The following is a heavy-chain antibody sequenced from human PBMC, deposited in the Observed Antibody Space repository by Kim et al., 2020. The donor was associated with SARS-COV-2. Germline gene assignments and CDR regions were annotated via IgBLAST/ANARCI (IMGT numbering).Heavy chain of an antibody. CDR3: AKDRRLYDFWSGVDY. CDR2: ISYDGSNK. CDR1: GFTFSSYV. Sequence: GGSLRLSCAASGFTFSSYVMHWVRQAPGKGLEWVAVISYDGSNKYYADSVKGRFTISRDNSKNTLYLQMNSLRAEDTAVYYCAKDRRLYDFWSGVDYWGQGTLVPVSS. V-gene: IGHV3-30*18. D-gene: IGHD3-3*01. J-gene: IGHJ4*02.